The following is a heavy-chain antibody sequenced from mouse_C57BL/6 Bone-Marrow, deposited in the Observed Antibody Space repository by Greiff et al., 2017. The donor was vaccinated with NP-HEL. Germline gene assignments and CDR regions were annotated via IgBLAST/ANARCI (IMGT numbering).Heavy chain of an antibody. J-gene: IGHJ4*01. D-gene: IGHD1-1*01. CDR1: GFSLTSYG. Sequence: VQLVESGPGLVQPSQSLSITCTVSGFSLTSYGVHWVRQSPGKGLEWLGVIWSGGSTDYNAAFISRLSISKDNSKSQVFFKMNSLQADDTAIYYCARNSGFITTTYYAMDYWGQGTSVTVSS. CDR2: IWSGGST. CDR3: ARNSGFITTTYYAMDY. V-gene: IGHV2-2*01.